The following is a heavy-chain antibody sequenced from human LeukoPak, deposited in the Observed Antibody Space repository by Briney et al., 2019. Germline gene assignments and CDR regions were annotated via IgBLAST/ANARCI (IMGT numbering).Heavy chain of an antibody. D-gene: IGHD3-10*01. CDR2: INPNSGGT. CDR3: ARLLRSDYYGMDV. J-gene: IGHJ6*02. CDR1: GYTFTSYD. Sequence: ASVKVSCKASGYTFTSYDINWVRQATGQGLEWMGWINPNSGGTNYAQKFQGRVTMTRDTSISTAYMELSRLRSDDTAVYYCARLLRSDYYGMDVWGQGTTVTVSS. V-gene: IGHV1-2*02.